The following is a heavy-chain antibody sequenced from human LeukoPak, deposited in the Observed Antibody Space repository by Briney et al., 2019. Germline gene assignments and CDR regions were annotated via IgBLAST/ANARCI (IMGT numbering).Heavy chain of an antibody. Sequence: ASVKVSCKASGGTFSSYAISWVRQAPGQGLEWMGRIIPILGIANYAQKFQGRVTITADKSTSTAYMELSSLRSEDTAVYYCARSSTYCSGGSCGDYWGQGTLVTVSS. J-gene: IGHJ4*02. CDR3: ARSSTYCSGGSCGDY. D-gene: IGHD2-15*01. CDR1: GGTFSSYA. CDR2: IIPILGIA. V-gene: IGHV1-69*04.